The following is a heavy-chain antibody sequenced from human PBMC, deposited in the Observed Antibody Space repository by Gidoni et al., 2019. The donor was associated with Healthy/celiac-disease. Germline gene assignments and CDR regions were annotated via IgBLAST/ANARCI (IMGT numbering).Heavy chain of an antibody. CDR3: ARVAEVLVGAFDI. V-gene: IGHV4-30-4*01. CDR1: GGSISSGDYY. Sequence: QVQLQESGPGLVKPSQTLSLTCTVPGGSISSGDYYWSWIRQPPGKGLEWIGYIYYSGSTYYNPSLKSRVTISVDTSKNQFSLKLSSVTAADTAVYYCARVAEVLVGAFDIWGQGTMVTVSS. D-gene: IGHD2-8*02. CDR2: IYYSGST. J-gene: IGHJ3*02.